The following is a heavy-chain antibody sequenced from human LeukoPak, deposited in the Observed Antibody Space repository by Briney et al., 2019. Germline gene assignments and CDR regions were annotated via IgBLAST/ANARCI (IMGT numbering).Heavy chain of an antibody. CDR1: GYIFTSYY. V-gene: IGHV1-46*01. Sequence: GESLKISCKGSGYIFTSYYMHWVRQAPGQGLEWMGIINPSGGSTSYAQKFQGRVTMTRDTSTSTVYMELSSLRSEDTAVYYCARALVGAHRGVFGYWGQGTLVTVSS. D-gene: IGHD1-26*01. CDR2: INPSGGST. CDR3: ARALVGAHRGVFGY. J-gene: IGHJ4*02.